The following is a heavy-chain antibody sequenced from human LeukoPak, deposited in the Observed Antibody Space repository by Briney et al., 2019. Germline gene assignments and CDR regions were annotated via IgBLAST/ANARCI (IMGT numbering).Heavy chain of an antibody. V-gene: IGHV3-30*02. D-gene: IGHD5-12*01. CDR1: RFTFSNYG. Sequence: GRALTVSCLASRFTFSNYGLHWVRQPPARGLEGVAFIQYDGSKKYYPDSLQGRFTHSRDNSKKTLYLEMNSLRAEDTAVYYCGKDRGYSGYDVVGATDYSGQGTLVTASS. CDR2: IQYDGSKK. J-gene: IGHJ4*02. CDR3: GKDRGYSGYDVVGATDY.